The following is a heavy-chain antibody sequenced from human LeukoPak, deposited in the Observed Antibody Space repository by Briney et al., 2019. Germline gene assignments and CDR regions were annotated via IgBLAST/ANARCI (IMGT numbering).Heavy chain of an antibody. J-gene: IGHJ4*02. V-gene: IGHV3-66*02. Sequence: GGSLRLSCVVSGFTFSSYAMSWVRQAPGKGLEWVSVIYSGGSTYYADSVKGRFTISRDNSKNTLYLQMNSLRAEDTAVYYCARESIAAAGVFDYWGQGTLVTVSS. CDR1: GFTFSSYA. CDR3: ARESIAAAGVFDY. D-gene: IGHD6-13*01. CDR2: IYSGGST.